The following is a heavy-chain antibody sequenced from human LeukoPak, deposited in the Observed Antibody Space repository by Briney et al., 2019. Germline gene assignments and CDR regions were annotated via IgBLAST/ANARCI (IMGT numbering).Heavy chain of an antibody. V-gene: IGHV4-38-2*02. J-gene: IGHJ4*02. CDR1: GYSISSGYC. D-gene: IGHD3-10*01. CDR2: IYHSGST. Sequence: SETLSLTCTVSGYSISSGYCWGWIRQPPGKGLEWIGIIYHSGSTYYNPSLKRLATISVDTSKNQFSLKLSSVTAADTAVYYCASTIWFGELGYWGQGTLVTVSS. CDR3: ASTIWFGELGY.